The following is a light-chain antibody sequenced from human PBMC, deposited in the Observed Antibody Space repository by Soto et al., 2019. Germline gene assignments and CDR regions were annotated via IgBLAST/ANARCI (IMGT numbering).Light chain of an antibody. CDR3: QSYDSSLSGSFYV. V-gene: IGLV2-14*01. CDR1: SHDIGGYKY. J-gene: IGLJ1*01. Sequence: QSVLTQPASVSGSPGQSITISCTGTSHDIGGYKYVSWYQQHPGKAPKLMIYEVSNRPSGVSNRFSGSKSGNTASLTISGLQTEDEADYYCQSYDSSLSGSFYVFGTGTKLTVL. CDR2: EVS.